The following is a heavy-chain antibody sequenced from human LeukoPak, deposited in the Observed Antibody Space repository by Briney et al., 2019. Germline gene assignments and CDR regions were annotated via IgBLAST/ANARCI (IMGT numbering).Heavy chain of an antibody. CDR3: ARSTFPGRSGRTEFFQH. CDR2: ISDSGNTI. D-gene: IGHD6-19*01. CDR1: GFTFSNYY. J-gene: IGHJ1*01. V-gene: IGHV3-11*01. Sequence: AGGSLRLSCAASGFTFSNYYMTWIRQAPGKGLQWISFISDSGNTIYYADSVEGRFTISRDNARNSLYLQMHSLRAEDTAMYYCARSTFPGRSGRTEFFQHWGQGTLVTVSS.